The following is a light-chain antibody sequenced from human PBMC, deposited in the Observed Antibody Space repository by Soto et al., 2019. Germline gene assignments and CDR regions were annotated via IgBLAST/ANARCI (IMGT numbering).Light chain of an antibody. CDR3: QESHSAPLT. J-gene: IGKJ4*01. Sequence: DIQMTQSPSSLSASVGDRVTITCRASQSISSYLNWYQQKPGKAPKLLIYTASSLQSGVPSRFSGGGSGTDFTLTISSLQPEDFATYFCQESHSAPLTFGGGTKVDIK. CDR2: TAS. V-gene: IGKV1-39*01. CDR1: QSISSY.